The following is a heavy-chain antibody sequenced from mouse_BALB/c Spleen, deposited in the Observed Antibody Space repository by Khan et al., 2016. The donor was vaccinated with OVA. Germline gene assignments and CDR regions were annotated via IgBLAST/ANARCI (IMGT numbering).Heavy chain of an antibody. Sequence: VQLQQSGAELVKPGASVKLSCTASGFNIKDTYMHWVRQRPEQGLEWIGRIGTADGNTKYDPKFPGMATITANTSSNAAYMQNSSLTAEDTAVYYCAVIDEWGQGTTLTVSS. CDR1: GFNIKDTY. V-gene: IGHV14-3*02. J-gene: IGHJ2*01. CDR2: IGTADGNT. D-gene: IGHD2-3*01. CDR3: AVIDE.